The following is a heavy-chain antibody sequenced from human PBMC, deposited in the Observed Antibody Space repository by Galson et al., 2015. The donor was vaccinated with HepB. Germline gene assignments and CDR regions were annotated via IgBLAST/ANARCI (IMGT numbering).Heavy chain of an antibody. CDR1: GFTFSNYA. Sequence: SLRLSCAASGFTFSNYALDWVRQAPGKGLEWVALISYDESNKYYADSVKGRFTISRDNSKNTLYLQMSSLRAEDTAVYYCAKPFRDGYIYVYFDYWGRGTLVTVSS. V-gene: IGHV3-30-3*02. D-gene: IGHD5-24*01. J-gene: IGHJ4*02. CDR2: ISYDESNK. CDR3: AKPFRDGYIYVYFDY.